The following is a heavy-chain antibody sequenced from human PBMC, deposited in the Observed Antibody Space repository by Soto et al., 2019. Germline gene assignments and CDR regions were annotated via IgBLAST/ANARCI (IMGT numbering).Heavy chain of an antibody. V-gene: IGHV3-23*01. CDR3: AKAKEWELPDEGFDF. J-gene: IGHJ4*02. D-gene: IGHD1-26*01. CDR1: GFIFSNYA. Sequence: PGGSLRLSCAASGFIFSNYAMGWVRQAPGKGLEWVSGISASGGSTYYADSMKSRFTITRDNSKTAIYLQLNSLRAGDTATYYCAKAKEWELPDEGFDFWGQGTPVTVSS. CDR2: ISASGGST.